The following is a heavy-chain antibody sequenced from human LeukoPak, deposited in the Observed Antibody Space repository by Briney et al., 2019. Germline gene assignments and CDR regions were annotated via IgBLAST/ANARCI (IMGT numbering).Heavy chain of an antibody. CDR1: GFTFSSYA. J-gene: IGHJ3*02. Sequence: GGSLRLSCAASGFTFSSYAMTWVRQAPGKGLEWVSTFRSSGGSTYYADSVKGRFTISRDNSKNTLYLQMNSLRAEDTAVYYCARVNRGDAFDIWGQGTLVTVSS. CDR3: ARVNRGDAFDI. D-gene: IGHD3-16*02. CDR2: FRSSGGST. V-gene: IGHV3-23*01.